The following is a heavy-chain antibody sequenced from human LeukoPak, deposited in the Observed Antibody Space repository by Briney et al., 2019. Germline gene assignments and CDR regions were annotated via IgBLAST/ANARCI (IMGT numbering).Heavy chain of an antibody. CDR2: INPNSGGT. D-gene: IGHD1-26*01. J-gene: IGHJ5*02. V-gene: IGHV1-2*06. CDR3: ARDFKGSLNNWFDP. Sequence: ASVKVSCKASGGTFSSYAISWVRQAPGQGLEWMGRINPNSGGTNYAQKFQGRVTMTRDTSISTAYMELSRLRSDDTAVYYCARDFKGSLNNWFDPWGQGTLVTVSS. CDR1: GGTFSSYA.